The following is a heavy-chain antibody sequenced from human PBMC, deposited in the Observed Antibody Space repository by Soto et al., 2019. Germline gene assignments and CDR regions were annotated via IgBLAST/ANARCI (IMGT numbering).Heavy chain of an antibody. CDR1: GFTFSSAY. J-gene: IGHJ1*01. D-gene: IGHD6-19*01. CDR3: VPHPSYNGAWYAYFQH. Sequence: EVQVVESGGDLVHPGGSLRLSCAASGFTFSSAYMNWVRQAPGKGLEWVGRIRSGTDGGATAYAAPVKGRFTISRDDSKNTLYLQMDSLKSEDTGIYYCVPHPSYNGAWYAYFQHWGQGTLVTVSS. CDR2: IRSGTDGGAT. V-gene: IGHV3-15*07.